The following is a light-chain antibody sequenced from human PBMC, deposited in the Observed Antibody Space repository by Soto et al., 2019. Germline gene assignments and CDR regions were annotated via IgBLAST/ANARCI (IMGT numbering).Light chain of an antibody. Sequence: EIVMTQSPATLSVSPGARGTLSCRASQSVSNNLAWYQQKPGQAPRLLIYGASTRATGIPARFSGSGSGTEFTLTISSLQSEDFAVYYCQQYNNWPWTFGQGTKVDIK. J-gene: IGKJ1*01. V-gene: IGKV3-15*01. CDR1: QSVSNN. CDR2: GAS. CDR3: QQYNNWPWT.